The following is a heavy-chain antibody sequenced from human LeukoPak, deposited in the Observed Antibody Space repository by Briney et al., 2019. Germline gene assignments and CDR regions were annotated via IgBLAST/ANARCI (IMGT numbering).Heavy chain of an antibody. Sequence: GGSLRLSCAASGFTFSSYWMSWVRQAPGKGLEWVANIKQDGSEKYYVDSVKGRFTISRDNAKNSLYLQMNSLRAEDTAVYYCARDTTYYDILTGYYSSAWYFDLWGRGTLVTVSS. CDR2: IKQDGSEK. D-gene: IGHD3-9*01. V-gene: IGHV3-7*01. CDR1: GFTFSSYW. J-gene: IGHJ2*01. CDR3: ARDTTYYDILTGYYSSAWYFDL.